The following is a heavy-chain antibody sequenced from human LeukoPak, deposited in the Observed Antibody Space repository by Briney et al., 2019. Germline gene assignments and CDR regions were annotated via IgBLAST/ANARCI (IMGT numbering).Heavy chain of an antibody. CDR1: GFTFSSYG. V-gene: IGHV3-30*18. Sequence: GGSLRLSCAASGFTFSSYGMHWVRQAPGKGLGWVAVISYDGSNKYYADSVKGRFTISRDNSKNTLYLQMNSLRAEDTAVYYCAKDETGANFDYWGQGTLVTVSS. D-gene: IGHD1-26*01. CDR3: AKDETGANFDY. J-gene: IGHJ4*02. CDR2: ISYDGSNK.